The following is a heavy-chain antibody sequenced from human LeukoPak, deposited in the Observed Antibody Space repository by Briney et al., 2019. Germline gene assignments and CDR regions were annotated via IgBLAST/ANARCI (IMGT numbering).Heavy chain of an antibody. V-gene: IGHV3-30*02. Sequence: GGSLRLSCAASGFTFSSYGMHWVRLAPGKGLEWVAFIGYDGSNKYYADSVQGRFTISRDNSKNTLYLQMNSLRAEDTAMYYCTKDNYYGSGSYPYYYYYMDVWGKGTTVTISS. CDR1: GFTFSSYG. J-gene: IGHJ6*03. CDR2: IGYDGSNK. D-gene: IGHD3-10*01. CDR3: TKDNYYGSGSYPYYYYYMDV.